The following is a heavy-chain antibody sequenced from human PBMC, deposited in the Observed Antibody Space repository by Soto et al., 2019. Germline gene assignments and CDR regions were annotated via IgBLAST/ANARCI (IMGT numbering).Heavy chain of an antibody. CDR3: ARGGSSWSHYYYYGMDV. CDR2: ISAYNGNT. V-gene: IGHV1-18*04. J-gene: IGHJ6*02. Sequence: QVQLVQSGAEVKKPGASVKVSCKASGYTFTSYGISWVRQAPGQGLEWMGWISAYNGNTNYAQKLQGRVTMTTDTSTSTDYMELRSLRSDDTAVYYCARGGSSWSHYYYYGMDVWGQGTTVTVSS. D-gene: IGHD6-13*01. CDR1: GYTFTSYG.